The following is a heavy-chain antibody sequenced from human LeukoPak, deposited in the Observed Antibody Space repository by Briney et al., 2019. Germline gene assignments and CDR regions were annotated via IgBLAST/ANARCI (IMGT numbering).Heavy chain of an antibody. J-gene: IGHJ4*02. D-gene: IGHD3-22*01. CDR1: GFTFSSYE. Sequence: GGSLRLSCAASGFTFSSYEMNWVRQAPGKGLEWVSYISSSGSTIYYADSLKGRFTISRDNAKNSLYLQMNSLRAEDTDVYYCARAPGYYYDSSGYYADYWGQGTLVTVSS. V-gene: IGHV3-48*03. CDR3: ARAPGYYYDSSGYYADY. CDR2: ISSSGSTI.